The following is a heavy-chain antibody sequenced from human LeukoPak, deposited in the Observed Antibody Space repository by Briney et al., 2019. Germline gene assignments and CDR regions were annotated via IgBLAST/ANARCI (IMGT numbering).Heavy chain of an antibody. J-gene: IGHJ4*02. CDR1: GYSFTSYW. D-gene: IGHD3-22*01. Sequence: GESLKISCKGSGYSFTSYWIGRVRQMPGKGLEWMGIIYPGDSDTRYSPSFQGQVTISADKSISTAYLQWSSLKASDTAMYYCARGGYDSSGYYLDKYYFDYWGQGTLVTVSS. V-gene: IGHV5-51*01. CDR3: ARGGYDSSGYYLDKYYFDY. CDR2: IYPGDSDT.